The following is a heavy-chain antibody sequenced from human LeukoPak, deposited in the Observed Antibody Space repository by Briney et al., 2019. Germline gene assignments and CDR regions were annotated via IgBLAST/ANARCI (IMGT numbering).Heavy chain of an antibody. V-gene: IGHV1-2*02. D-gene: IGHD6-6*01. CDR1: GYTFTGYY. J-gene: IGHJ4*02. CDR3: ARDCSSSSGFDY. CDR2: INPNSGGT. Sequence: ASVKVSCKASGYTFTGYYMHWVRQAPGQGLEWMGWINPNSGGTNYAQKFQGRVTMTRDTSISTAYMELSRLRSDDTAVYYCARDCSSSSGFDYWGQGTLVTVSS.